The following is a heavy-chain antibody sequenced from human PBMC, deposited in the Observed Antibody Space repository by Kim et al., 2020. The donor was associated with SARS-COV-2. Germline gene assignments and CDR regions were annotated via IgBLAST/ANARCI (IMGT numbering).Heavy chain of an antibody. CDR3: ARSESKRFGEFDAFDI. CDR2: ISSSSSYT. D-gene: IGHD3-10*01. V-gene: IGHV3-11*03. Sequence: GGSLRLSCAASGFTFSDYYMSWIRQAPGKGLEWVSYISSSSSYTNYADSVKGRFTISRDNAKNSLYLQMNSLRAEDTAVYYCARSESKRFGEFDAFDIWGQGTMVTVSS. J-gene: IGHJ3*02. CDR1: GFTFSDYY.